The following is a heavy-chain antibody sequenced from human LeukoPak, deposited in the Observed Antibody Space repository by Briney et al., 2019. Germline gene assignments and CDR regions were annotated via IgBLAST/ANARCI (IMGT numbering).Heavy chain of an antibody. CDR2: IYHSGST. J-gene: IGHJ6*02. Sequence: SETLSLTCAVSGGSISSGGYSWSWIRQPPGEGLEWIGYIYHSGSTYYNPSLKSRVTISVDRSKNQFSLKLSSVTAADTAVYYCARSPGDYYYYGMDVWGQGTTVTVSS. V-gene: IGHV4-30-2*01. CDR3: ARSPGDYYYYGMDV. CDR1: GGSISSGGYS.